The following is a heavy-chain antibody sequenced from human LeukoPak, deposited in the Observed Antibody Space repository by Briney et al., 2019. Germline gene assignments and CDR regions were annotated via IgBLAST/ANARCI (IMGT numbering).Heavy chain of an antibody. CDR3: ARENIVATNGMDV. V-gene: IGHV4-59*01. D-gene: IGHD5-12*01. J-gene: IGHJ6*04. CDR2: IYYSGST. CDR1: GGSISSYY. Sequence: SETLSLTCTVSGGSISSYYWSWIRQPPGKGLEWIGYIYYSGSTNYDPSLKSRVTISVDTSKNQFSLKLSSVTAADTAVYYCARENIVATNGMDVWGKGTTVTVSS.